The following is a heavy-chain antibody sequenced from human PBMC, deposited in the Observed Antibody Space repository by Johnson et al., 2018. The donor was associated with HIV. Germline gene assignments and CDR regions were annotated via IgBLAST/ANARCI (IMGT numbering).Heavy chain of an antibody. D-gene: IGHD3-22*01. CDR3: ARSEYDYYDSSGYDAFDI. Sequence: VQLVESGGGLVQPGGSLRLSCAASGFTFSSYWLHWVRQAPGKGLVWVSRINSDGSSTSYADSVKGRFPISRDNAKNTLYLQMNSLRAEDTAVYYCARSEYDYYDSSGYDAFDIWGQGTMVTVSS. J-gene: IGHJ3*02. CDR1: GFTFSSYW. CDR2: INSDGSST. V-gene: IGHV3-74*01.